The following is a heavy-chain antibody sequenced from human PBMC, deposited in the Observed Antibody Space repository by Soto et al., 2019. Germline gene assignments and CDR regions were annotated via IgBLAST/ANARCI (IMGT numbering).Heavy chain of an antibody. CDR3: AKVHSKYVSGSPYGYYGMYV. Sequence: GGSLRLSCAASGFTFSTYGMHWVRQAPGKGLEWVAVLSFDGSDKYYVDSVKGRFTISRDNSENTLYLQMSSLRAEDTAVYYCAKVHSKYVSGSPYGYYGMYVWGQGTTVTVSS. J-gene: IGHJ6*02. D-gene: IGHD3-10*01. CDR2: LSFDGSDK. V-gene: IGHV3-30*18. CDR1: GFTFSTYG.